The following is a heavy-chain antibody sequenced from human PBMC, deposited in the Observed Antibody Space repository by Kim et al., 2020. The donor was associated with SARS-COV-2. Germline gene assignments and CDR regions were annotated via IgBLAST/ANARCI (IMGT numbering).Heavy chain of an antibody. CDR2: INTNTGNP. Sequence: ASVKVSCKASGYTFTSYAMNWVRQAPGQGLEWMGWINTNTGNPTYAQGFTGRFVFSLDTSVSTAYLQISSLKAEDTAVYYCARELCSGGSCYSHYYYGMDVWGQGTTVTVSS. CDR1: GYTFTSYA. V-gene: IGHV7-4-1*02. D-gene: IGHD2-15*01. J-gene: IGHJ6*02. CDR3: ARELCSGGSCYSHYYYGMDV.